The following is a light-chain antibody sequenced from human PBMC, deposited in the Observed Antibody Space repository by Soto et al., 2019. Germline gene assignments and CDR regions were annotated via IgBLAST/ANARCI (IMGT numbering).Light chain of an antibody. CDR1: QTLSTNS. V-gene: IGKV3D-20*02. J-gene: IGKJ1*01. CDR2: AAS. CDR3: QQGYSTPWT. Sequence: EIVLTQSPGTLSLSPGERATLSCRASQTLSTNSLAWYQQRPGQTPRLLIYAASTLQSGVPSRFSGSGSGTDFTLTLNSLQPEDFATYYCQQGYSTPWTFGQGTKVEIK.